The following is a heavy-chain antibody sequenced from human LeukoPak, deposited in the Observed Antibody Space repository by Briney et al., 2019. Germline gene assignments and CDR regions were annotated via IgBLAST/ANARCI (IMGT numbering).Heavy chain of an antibody. CDR1: GFRFSSYT. CDR2: ISSSNTTI. CDR3: ASGTTRLDYFDY. Sequence: GGSLRLSCAASGFRFSSYTMNWVRQAPGKGLEWVSSISSSNTTIYYADSVKGRFTISRDNAKNSLYLRMNSLRAEDTAVYYCASGTTRLDYFDYWGQGTLVTVSS. J-gene: IGHJ4*02. V-gene: IGHV3-48*04. D-gene: IGHD1-1*01.